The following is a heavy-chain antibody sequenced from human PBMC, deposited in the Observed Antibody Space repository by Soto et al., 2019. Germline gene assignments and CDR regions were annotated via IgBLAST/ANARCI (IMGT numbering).Heavy chain of an antibody. CDR1: GGSISSYY. D-gene: IGHD3-9*01. CDR2: IYYSGST. V-gene: IGHV4-59*01. J-gene: IGHJ4*02. Sequence: SETLSLTCTVSGGSISSYYCSWIRQPPGKGLEWIGYIYYSGSTNYNPSLKSRVTISVDTSKNQFSLKLSSVTAADTAVYYCARGPILTGYVDYWGQGTLVTVSS. CDR3: ARGPILTGYVDY.